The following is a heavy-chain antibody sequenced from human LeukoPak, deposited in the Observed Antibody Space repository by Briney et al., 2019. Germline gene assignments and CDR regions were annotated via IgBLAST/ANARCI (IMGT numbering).Heavy chain of an antibody. CDR2: ISYDGSNK. Sequence: GGSLRLSCAASGFTFSSYGMHWVRQAPGKGLEWVAVISYDGSNKYYADSVKGRFTISRDNSKNTLYLQMNSLRAEDTAVYYCAKGGWLRDFDYWGQGTLVTGSP. CDR3: AKGGWLRDFDY. J-gene: IGHJ4*02. V-gene: IGHV3-30*18. CDR1: GFTFSSYG. D-gene: IGHD5-12*01.